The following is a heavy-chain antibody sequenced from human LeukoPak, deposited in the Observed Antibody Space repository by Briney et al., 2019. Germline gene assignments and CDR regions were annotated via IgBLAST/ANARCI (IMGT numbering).Heavy chain of an antibody. Sequence: GASVKVSCKASGGTFSSYAISWVRQAPGQGLEWMGGIIPIFGTANYAQKFQGRVTITADESTSTAYMELSSLRSEDTAVYYCAREPRQIAAAKINWFDPWGQGTLVTVSS. V-gene: IGHV1-69*13. CDR1: GGTFSSYA. D-gene: IGHD6-13*01. CDR3: AREPRQIAAAKINWFDP. CDR2: IIPIFGTA. J-gene: IGHJ5*02.